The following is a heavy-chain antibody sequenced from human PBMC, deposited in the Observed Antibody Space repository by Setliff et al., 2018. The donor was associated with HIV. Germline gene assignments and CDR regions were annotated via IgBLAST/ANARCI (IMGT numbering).Heavy chain of an antibody. V-gene: IGHV1-2*02. CDR3: ARDMNRRSYSDTSPHDY. CDR2: INPNSGDT. D-gene: IGHD3-22*01. Sequence: ASVKVSCKAFGYTFTGYYMHWVRQAPGQGPEWMGWINPNSGDTYYAQKFQGRVTMTRDTSTNTVYMELSSLRFEDTAVYYCARDMNRRSYSDTSPHDYWGQGTLVTVSS. CDR1: GYTFTGYY. J-gene: IGHJ4*02.